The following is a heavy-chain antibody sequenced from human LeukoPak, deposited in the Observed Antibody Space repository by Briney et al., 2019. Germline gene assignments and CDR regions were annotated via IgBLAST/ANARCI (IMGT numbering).Heavy chain of an antibody. Sequence: SETLSLTCTVSGGSINSNNYYWGWIRQPPGKGLEWIGSIYSSGSVYYNPSLKSRVTISVDTSKNQFSLRLSSVTAADTAVYYCQSRYLEWLLEYWGQGTLVTVSS. J-gene: IGHJ4*02. CDR3: QSRYLEWLLEY. CDR2: IYSSGSV. CDR1: GGSINSNNYY. V-gene: IGHV4-39*01. D-gene: IGHD3-3*01.